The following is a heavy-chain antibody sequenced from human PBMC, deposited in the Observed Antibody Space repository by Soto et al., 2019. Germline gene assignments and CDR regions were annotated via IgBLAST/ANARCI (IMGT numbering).Heavy chain of an antibody. J-gene: IGHJ6*02. CDR2: INPNSGGT. D-gene: IGHD5-12*01. Sequence: ASVKVSCKASGCTFSGYYMYWVRQAPGQGLEWMGWINPNSGGTNYGQKCEGRVTMTRDTSISTAYMERSRLRSDDTAVYYCARDGEWLQRYYYYYNGMDVWGQGTTVTVSS. CDR1: GCTFSGYY. V-gene: IGHV1-2*02. CDR3: ARDGEWLQRYYYYYNGMDV.